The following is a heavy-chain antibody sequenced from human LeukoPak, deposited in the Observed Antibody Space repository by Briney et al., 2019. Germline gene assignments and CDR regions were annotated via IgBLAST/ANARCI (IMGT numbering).Heavy chain of an antibody. D-gene: IGHD3-3*01. Sequence: PSETLSLTCAVYGGSFSGYYWSWIRQPPGKGLEWIGEINHSGSTNYNPSLKSRVTISVDTSKNQFSLKLSSVTAADTAVYYCAREQKEYYDFWSGYFSWFDPWGQGTLVTVSS. J-gene: IGHJ5*02. CDR1: GGSFSGYY. CDR2: INHSGST. V-gene: IGHV4-34*01. CDR3: AREQKEYYDFWSGYFSWFDP.